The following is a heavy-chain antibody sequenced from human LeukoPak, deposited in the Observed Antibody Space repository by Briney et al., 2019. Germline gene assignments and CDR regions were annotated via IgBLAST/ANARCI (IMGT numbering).Heavy chain of an antibody. J-gene: IGHJ4*02. V-gene: IGHV3-7*03. CDR3: AREADTAMVKGTYYFDY. Sequence: PGGSLTLSCAASGFTFSSYWMSWVRQAPGKGLEWVANIKQDGSEKYYVDCVKGRYTISRDNAKNSLYLQMNSLRAEDTAVYYCAREADTAMVKGTYYFDYWGQGTLVTVSS. D-gene: IGHD5-18*01. CDR2: IKQDGSEK. CDR1: GFTFSSYW.